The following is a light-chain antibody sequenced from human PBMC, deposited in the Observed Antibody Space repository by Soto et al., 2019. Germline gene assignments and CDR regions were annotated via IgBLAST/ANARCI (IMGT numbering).Light chain of an antibody. V-gene: IGLV2-8*01. CDR1: SSDVGGYND. J-gene: IGLJ2*01. Sequence: QSALTQPPSASGSPGQSVTISCTGTSSDVGGYNDVSWYQQHPGKAPKLMIYEVSKRPSGGPDRFSGSKSVNTASLTVSGLQAEDEADYNCSSYAGSNNFVVFGGGTQLTVL. CDR3: SSYAGSNNFVV. CDR2: EVS.